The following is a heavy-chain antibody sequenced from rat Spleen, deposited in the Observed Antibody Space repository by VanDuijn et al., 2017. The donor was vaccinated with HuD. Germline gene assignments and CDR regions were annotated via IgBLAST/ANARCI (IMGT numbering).Heavy chain of an antibody. CDR3: VREEANNYVDNWFSY. Sequence: QVQLKESGPGLVQPSQTLSLTCTVSGFSLTNYNIHWVRQPIGKGLEWMGVIWTGGTTDYNSASKSRVSISRDTSKGQVFLKMNSLQTEAIATYYCVREEANNYVDNWFSYWGPGTLFPVSS. V-gene: IGHV2-30*01. CDR2: IWTGGTT. J-gene: IGHJ3*01. D-gene: IGHD1-11*01. CDR1: GFSLTNYN.